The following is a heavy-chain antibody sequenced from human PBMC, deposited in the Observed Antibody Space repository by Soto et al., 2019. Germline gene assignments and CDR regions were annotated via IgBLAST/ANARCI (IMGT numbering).Heavy chain of an antibody. CDR3: ARGWFRTTFRH. J-gene: IGHJ4*02. D-gene: IGHD2-15*01. CDR2: SYDSGST. V-gene: IGHV4-31*01. Sequence: QVQLQESGPGLVKPSQTLSLTCTVSGGSISSGGYYWSWIRQYPGKGLEWIGYSYDSGSTSYNPSLKSQVTILGDTSKNLLSQKLTSVTVADTAVYYCARGWFRTTFRHWGKGTVVTVSS. CDR1: GGSISSGGYY.